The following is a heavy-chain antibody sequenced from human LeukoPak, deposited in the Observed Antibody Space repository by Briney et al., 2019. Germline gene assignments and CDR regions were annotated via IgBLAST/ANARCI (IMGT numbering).Heavy chain of an antibody. V-gene: IGHV3-53*05. Sequence: GGSLRLSCAASGFSVSSNYMSWVRQAPGKGLEWVSVIYSGGSTYYADSVQGRFTISRDNSKNTLFLQVNSLRTEDTAVYYCAKGGQQLVRYSFDYWGQGALVTVSS. J-gene: IGHJ4*02. D-gene: IGHD6-13*01. CDR3: AKGGQQLVRYSFDY. CDR1: GFSVSSNY. CDR2: IYSGGST.